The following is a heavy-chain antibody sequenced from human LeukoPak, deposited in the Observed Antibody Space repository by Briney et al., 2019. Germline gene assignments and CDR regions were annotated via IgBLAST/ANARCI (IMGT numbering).Heavy chain of an antibody. CDR2: IGTSGSTI. V-gene: IGHV3-48*03. CDR3: ARDGDSSGYYAAFDI. D-gene: IGHD3-22*01. Sequence: GGSLRLSCAASGFTFSNYEMNWVRQAPGKGLEWVSYIGTSGSTIYYADSVKGRFTISRDNAKNSLYLQMHSLRAEDTAVYYCARDGDSSGYYAAFDIWGQGTMVTVFS. J-gene: IGHJ3*02. CDR1: GFTFSNYE.